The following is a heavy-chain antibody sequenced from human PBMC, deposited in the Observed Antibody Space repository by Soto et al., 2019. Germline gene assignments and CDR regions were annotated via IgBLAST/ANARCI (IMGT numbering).Heavy chain of an antibody. Sequence: PSETLSLTCAVSGGSISSSNWWSWVRQPPGKGLEWIGEIYHSGSTNYNPSLKSRVTISVDKSKNQFSLKLISLTAADTALYFCARIDAGGRIFDHWGQGAQVTVSS. J-gene: IGHJ4*02. V-gene: IGHV4-4*02. CDR2: IYHSGST. CDR1: GGSISSSNW. D-gene: IGHD2-15*01. CDR3: ARIDAGGRIFDH.